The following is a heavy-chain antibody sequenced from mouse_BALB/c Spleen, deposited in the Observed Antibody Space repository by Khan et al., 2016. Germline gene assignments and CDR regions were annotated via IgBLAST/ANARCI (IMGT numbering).Heavy chain of an antibody. CDR2: ISNGGLST. D-gene: IGHD1-1*01. CDR3: ARPYFYGSNWYFDV. V-gene: IGHV5-12*02. CDR1: GFTFSDYY. J-gene: IGHJ1*01. Sequence: EVELVESGGGLVQPGGSLKLSCATSGFTFSDYYMYWVRQTPEKRLEWVAYISNGGLSTYYLDTVKGRFTISRDNATNILYLQMSRLKSDDTAMYYCARPYFYGSNWYFDVWGAGTTVTVSS.